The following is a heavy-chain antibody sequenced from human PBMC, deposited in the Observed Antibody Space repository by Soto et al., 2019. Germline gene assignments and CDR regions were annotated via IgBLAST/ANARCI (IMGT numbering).Heavy chain of an antibody. Sequence: QVQLVQSGAEVKKPGASAKVSCKASGYTFSTYGISWVRQAPGQGLEWMGWISAYNGDTETNYAQKFQGRVTMTTDTSTSATYMELRNLRSDDTAVYYCAREAAVMAAAGPDYWGQGTLVTVSS. CDR1: GYTFSTYG. J-gene: IGHJ4*02. CDR3: AREAAVMAAAGPDY. CDR2: ISAYNGDTET. V-gene: IGHV1-18*01. D-gene: IGHD6-13*01.